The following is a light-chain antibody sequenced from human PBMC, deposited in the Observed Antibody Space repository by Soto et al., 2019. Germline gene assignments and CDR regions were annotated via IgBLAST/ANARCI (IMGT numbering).Light chain of an antibody. CDR3: MQGTHAPTT. CDR2: KVS. CDR1: QSLVYXXXXXX. J-gene: IGKJ4*01. Sequence: DVVMTQSPLSLPVTLGQPASISCRSSQSLVYXXXXXXLNWFQQRPGQSPRRLIYKVSNRDSGVPDRFSXXXSGXXFTLKISRVEAEDVGVYYCMQGTHAPTTFGGGTKVEIK. V-gene: IGKV2-30*01.